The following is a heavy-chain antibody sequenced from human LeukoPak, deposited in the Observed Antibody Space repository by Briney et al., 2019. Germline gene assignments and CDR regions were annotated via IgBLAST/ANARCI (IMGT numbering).Heavy chain of an antibody. CDR3: ARSFIIVGATKNAFDI. Sequence: SVNVSCTASGGTFSSYAISWVRQAPGQGLEWMGRIIPILGIANYAQKFQGRVTITADKSTSTAYMELSSLRSEDTAVYYCARSFIIVGATKNAFDIWGQGTMVTVSS. D-gene: IGHD1-26*01. CDR1: GGTFSSYA. V-gene: IGHV1-69*04. CDR2: IIPILGIA. J-gene: IGHJ3*02.